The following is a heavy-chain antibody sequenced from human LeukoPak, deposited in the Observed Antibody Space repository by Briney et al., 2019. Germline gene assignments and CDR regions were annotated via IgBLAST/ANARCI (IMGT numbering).Heavy chain of an antibody. D-gene: IGHD3-22*01. Sequence: PGGSLRLSCAASGLSFSGAWMTWVRQPPGKGLEWVGLIRSRNEGETADYAALVKGRFTISRHDSRNTIYLQMNSLKTEDTAVYYCNTDINTIYANVHWGQGTLVTVSS. CDR2: IRSRNEGETA. CDR3: NTDINTIYANVH. V-gene: IGHV3-15*01. J-gene: IGHJ4*02. CDR1: GLSFSGAW.